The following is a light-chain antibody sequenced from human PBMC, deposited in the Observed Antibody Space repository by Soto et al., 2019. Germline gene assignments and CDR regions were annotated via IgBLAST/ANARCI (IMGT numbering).Light chain of an antibody. J-gene: IGKJ4*01. CDR1: QSIDNH. V-gene: IGKV1-27*01. CDR2: ASS. CDR3: QKCKVDPFT. Sequence: IPMTQSPSSFSASTGDRVTITCRASQSIDNHLAWYQQKPVKATQLLIYASSTLQSGGPSRFTGRGSGTDFTLTISSLQPEYAASYYCQKCKVDPFTVGGGTKVDIK.